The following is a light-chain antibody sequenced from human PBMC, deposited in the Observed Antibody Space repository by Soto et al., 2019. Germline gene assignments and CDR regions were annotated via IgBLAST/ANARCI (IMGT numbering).Light chain of an antibody. J-gene: IGKJ1*01. V-gene: IGKV1-5*01. Sequence: DIQMTQSPSTLSASVGDRVTITCRASQSISSWLAWYQQKPGKAPKLLIYDASSLESGVPSRFSGSGSGTEFTLPISSLQPDDFATYYCQQYNSYSPVWTFGQGTKVEIK. CDR1: QSISSW. CDR3: QQYNSYSPVWT. CDR2: DAS.